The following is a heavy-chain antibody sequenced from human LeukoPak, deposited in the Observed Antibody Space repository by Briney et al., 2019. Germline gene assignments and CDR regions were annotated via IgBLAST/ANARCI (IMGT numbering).Heavy chain of an antibody. D-gene: IGHD7-27*01. CDR2: IHHSGNS. J-gene: IGHJ5*02. Sequence: SETLSLTCTVSCASVTDYYWSWIRQSPGKGLEWISYIHHSGNSDYNPSLRSRVTTSLDTSKNQFSLNLISVTAADTAVYYCTRGHWGLQSWSQGTLVTVPS. CDR1: CASVTDYY. V-gene: IGHV4-59*02. CDR3: TRGHWGLQS.